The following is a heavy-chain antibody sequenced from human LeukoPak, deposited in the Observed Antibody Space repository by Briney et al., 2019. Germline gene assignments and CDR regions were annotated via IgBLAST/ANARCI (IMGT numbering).Heavy chain of an antibody. CDR2: ISYDGSNK. CDR3: AKDGRDYGDYGDY. D-gene: IGHD4-17*01. CDR1: GFTFSSYG. V-gene: IGHV3-30*18. Sequence: PGRSLRLSCAASGFTFSSYGMHWVRQAPGKGLEWVAVISYDGSNKYYADSVKGRFTISRDNSKNTLYLQMNSLRAEDTAVYYCAKDGRDYGDYGDYWGQGTLVTVSS. J-gene: IGHJ4*02.